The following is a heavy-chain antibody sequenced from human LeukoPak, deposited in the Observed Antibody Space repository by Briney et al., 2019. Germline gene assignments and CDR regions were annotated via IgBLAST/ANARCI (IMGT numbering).Heavy chain of an antibody. Sequence: ASVKGSCKASGYTFTSYYMHWVRQAPGQGLEWMGLINPTGGSTGYAQKLQGRVTMTTDTSTSTAYMELRSLRSDDTAVYYSARGKYGGWYWGDYYYYYMDVWGKGTTVTVSS. CDR3: ARGKYGGWYWGDYYYYYMDV. V-gene: IGHV1-46*01. CDR1: GYTFTSYY. CDR2: INPTGGST. J-gene: IGHJ6*03. D-gene: IGHD6-19*01.